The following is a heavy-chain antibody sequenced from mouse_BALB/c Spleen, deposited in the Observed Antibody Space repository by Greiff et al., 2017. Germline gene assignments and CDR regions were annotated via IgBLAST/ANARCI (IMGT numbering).Heavy chain of an antibody. CDR3: ARSELTGTDY. J-gene: IGHJ2*01. D-gene: IGHD4-1*01. CDR2: INPSSGYT. CDR1: GYTFTSYT. Sequence: QVQLKESAAELARPGASVKMSCKASGYTFTSYTMHWVKQRPGQGLEWIGYINPSSGYTEYNQKFKDKTTLTADKSSSTAYMQLSSLTSEDSAVYYCARSELTGTDYWGQGTTLTVSS. V-gene: IGHV1-4*02.